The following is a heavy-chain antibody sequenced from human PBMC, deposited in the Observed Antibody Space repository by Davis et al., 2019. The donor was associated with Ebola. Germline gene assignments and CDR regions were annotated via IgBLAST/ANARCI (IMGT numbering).Heavy chain of an antibody. CDR1: GYTFTNYY. Sequence: ASVKVSCKASGYTFTNYYMHWSRHAPGQGLEWTGMINPNDGRTIYAQKFQGRVNVTRDTSTTTVYMDLSSLRSEDTALYYCTTPGGQDSGYDVFDIWGQGTMVTVSS. CDR3: TTPGGQDSGYDVFDI. V-gene: IGHV1-46*03. CDR2: INPNDGRT. J-gene: IGHJ3*02. D-gene: IGHD5-12*01.